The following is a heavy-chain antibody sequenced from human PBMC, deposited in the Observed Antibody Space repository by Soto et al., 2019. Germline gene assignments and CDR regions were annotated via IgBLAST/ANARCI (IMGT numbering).Heavy chain of an antibody. J-gene: IGHJ4*02. CDR2: VSHDGRNT. CDR1: GFTFSDYA. Sequence: VQLVESGGGVVQPGRSLRLSCAASGFTFSDYAMHWVRQAPGKGLEWVAVVSHDGRNTHYADSVKGRFTISRESSKNTVSLEMTSRRAEDTAVYYCAKGGRQWLVTSDFNYWGQGALVTVSS. D-gene: IGHD6-19*01. V-gene: IGHV3-30*18. CDR3: AKGGRQWLVTSDFNY.